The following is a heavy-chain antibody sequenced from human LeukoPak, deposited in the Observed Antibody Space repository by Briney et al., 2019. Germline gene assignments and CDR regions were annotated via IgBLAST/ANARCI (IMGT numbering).Heavy chain of an antibody. D-gene: IGHD1-1*01. J-gene: IGHJ4*02. V-gene: IGHV3-49*04. CDR2: IRSKTYGGTT. CDR1: GFSFGDYA. Sequence: GRSLRLSCTTSGFSFGDYAMSWVRQAPGKGLEWVGLIRSKTYGGTTEYAASLKGRFTISRDDSKSIVYLQMNSLKSEDTAVYYCAREGNDFPPPLGDFWGQGTLVTVSS. CDR3: AREGNDFPPPLGDF.